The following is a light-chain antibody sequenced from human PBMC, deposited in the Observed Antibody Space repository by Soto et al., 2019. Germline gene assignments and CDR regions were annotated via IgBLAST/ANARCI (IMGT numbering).Light chain of an antibody. CDR3: QQCYSTPRT. CDR1: QSISNY. J-gene: IGKJ1*01. Sequence: RMTQSASSVSAYVGDRVTMTCRASQSISNYLNWYQHKPGKAPKLLIYGASSLESGVPSRFGGSGSGTDFTLTISSLQPEDFATYFCQQCYSTPRTFGQGTKVDI. CDR2: GAS. V-gene: IGKV1-39*01.